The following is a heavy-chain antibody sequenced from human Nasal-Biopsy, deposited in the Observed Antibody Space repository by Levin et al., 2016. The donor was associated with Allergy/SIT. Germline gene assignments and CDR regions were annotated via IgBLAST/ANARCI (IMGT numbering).Heavy chain of an antibody. CDR3: ARGPTGRDGYYHDLDV. V-gene: IGHV4-34*01. Sequence: GSLRLSCDVDGGSSPGDSWNWIRQSQGKAPEWLGAINHLGYTSYSPSVESRAAISFDASNGRLSLRVESMTAADAAIYYCARGPTGRDGYYHDLDVWGQGTTVTVS. CDR2: INHLGYT. D-gene: IGHD1-1*01. CDR1: GGSSPGDS. J-gene: IGHJ6*02.